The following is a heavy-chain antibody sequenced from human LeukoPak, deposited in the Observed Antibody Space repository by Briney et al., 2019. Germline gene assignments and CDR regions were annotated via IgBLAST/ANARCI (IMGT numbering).Heavy chain of an antibody. CDR1: GFTFSSYA. J-gene: IGHJ4*02. CDR3: AKGLRTGSSGRLFDY. Sequence: GGSLRLSCAASGFTFSSYAMSWVRQAPGKGLEWVSAISGSGGSTYYADSVKGRFTISRDNSKNTLYLRMNSLRAEDTAVYYCAKGLRTGSSGRLFDYWGQGTLVTVSS. CDR2: ISGSGGST. D-gene: IGHD6-19*01. V-gene: IGHV3-23*01.